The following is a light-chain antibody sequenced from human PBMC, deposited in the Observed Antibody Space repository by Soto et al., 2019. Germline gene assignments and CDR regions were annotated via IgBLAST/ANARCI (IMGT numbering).Light chain of an antibody. J-gene: IGKJ4*01. CDR3: QQYYSYPLT. CDR1: QGISSY. Sequence: AIRMTQSPSSFSASTGDRVTITCRASQGISSYLAWYQQKPGKAPKLLIYAASTLQSGVPSRFSGHGSGTDFTLTISCLQSEDFATYYCQQYYSYPLTFGGGTKVEIK. CDR2: AAS. V-gene: IGKV1-8*01.